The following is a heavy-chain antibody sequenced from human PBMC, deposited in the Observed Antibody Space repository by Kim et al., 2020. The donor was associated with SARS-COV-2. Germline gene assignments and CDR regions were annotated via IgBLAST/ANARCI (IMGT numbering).Heavy chain of an antibody. CDR2: IRGSGGGT. CDR1: GFTFSRYA. CDR3: AKGTTSGRAGFDY. Sequence: GGSLRLSCAASGFTFSRYAMSWVRQAPGKGLEWVSAIRGSGGGTFYADSVNGRFTISIDISRDTVTLQMRSITLEDSAVDDCAKGTTSGRAGFDYWGQGT. J-gene: IGHJ4*02. D-gene: IGHD1-1*01. V-gene: IGHV3-23*01.